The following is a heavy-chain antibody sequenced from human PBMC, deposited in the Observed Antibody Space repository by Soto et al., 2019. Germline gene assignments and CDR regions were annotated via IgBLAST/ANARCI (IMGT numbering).Heavy chain of an antibody. CDR3: AKWNSDWNAFDY. D-gene: IGHD1-1*01. V-gene: IGHV4-4*01. Sequence: SETLSLTCAVSGGSISTSNWWSWVRQPPGKGLEWIGEVYRTGSTNYNPSLESRLTISVDKSKNQFSLKLTSVTAADTAVYGCAKWNSDWNAFDYWGQGTLVTVSS. J-gene: IGHJ4*02. CDR2: VYRTGST. CDR1: GGSISTSNW.